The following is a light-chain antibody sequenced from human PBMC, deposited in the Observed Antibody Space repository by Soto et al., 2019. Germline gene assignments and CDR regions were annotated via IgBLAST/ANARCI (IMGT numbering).Light chain of an antibody. CDR3: CSYAGTFTPVA. Sequence: QSALTQPRSVSGSPGQSVAISCTGTSSDVGSSNFVSWYQQHPGKAPKLMIYDVTARPSGVPDRFSASKSGNTASLTISGLQAEDEADHYCCSYAGTFTPVAFGGGTKLTVL. V-gene: IGLV2-11*01. J-gene: IGLJ2*01. CDR2: DVT. CDR1: SSDVGSSNF.